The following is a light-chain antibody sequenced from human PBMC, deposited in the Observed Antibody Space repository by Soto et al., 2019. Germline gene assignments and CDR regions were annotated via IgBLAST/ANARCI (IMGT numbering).Light chain of an antibody. CDR2: KAS. CDR3: QHYNSYSEA. V-gene: IGKV1-5*03. Sequence: PITQPPSTLSASVGARVTITCRASQSISSWLAWYQQKQGKAPTLLIYKASTLKSGVPPRFSGSGSGTELTLTISSLQPDDAETYDGQHYNSYSEAFGQGTKVDIK. CDR1: QSISSW. J-gene: IGKJ1*01.